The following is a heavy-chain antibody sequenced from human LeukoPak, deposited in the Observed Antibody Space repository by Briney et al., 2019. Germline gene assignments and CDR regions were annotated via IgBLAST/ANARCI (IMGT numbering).Heavy chain of an antibody. Sequence: GASVKVSCKASGYTFTSYDINWVRQATGQGLEWMGWMNPNSGNTGYAQKFQGRVTMTRNTSISTACMELSSLRSEDTAVCYCARLQTTVTTRFLDVWGKGTTVTVSS. D-gene: IGHD4-17*01. J-gene: IGHJ6*04. CDR1: GYTFTSYD. V-gene: IGHV1-8*01. CDR2: MNPNSGNT. CDR3: ARLQTTVTTRFLDV.